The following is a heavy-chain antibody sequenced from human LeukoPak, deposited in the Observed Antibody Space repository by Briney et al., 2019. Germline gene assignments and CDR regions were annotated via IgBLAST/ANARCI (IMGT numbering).Heavy chain of an antibody. D-gene: IGHD3-9*01. CDR3: AKDWHILTGRNCFDP. Sequence: GASVKVSCKASGHTFTTYGISWVRQAPGQGLEWMGWVTSYNGDTNYAQKFQGRVTMSTDTSTSTAYMELRSLRFDDTAIYYCAKDWHILTGRNCFDPWGQGTQVTVSS. CDR1: GHTFTTYG. V-gene: IGHV1-18*01. J-gene: IGHJ5*02. CDR2: VTSYNGDT.